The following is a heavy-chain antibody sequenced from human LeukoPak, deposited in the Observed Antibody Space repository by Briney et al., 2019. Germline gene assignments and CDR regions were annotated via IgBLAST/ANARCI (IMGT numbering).Heavy chain of an antibody. V-gene: IGHV1-2*02. Sequence: ASVKVSCKASGYTFTGYYMHWVRQAPGQGLEWMGWINPDSGGTNYAQKFQGRVTMTRDTSISTAYMELSRLRSDDTAVYYCARDRGQIAAAFDGDYYYYGMDVWGQGTTVTVSS. CDR1: GYTFTGYY. D-gene: IGHD6-13*01. CDR3: ARDRGQIAAAFDGDYYYYGMDV. J-gene: IGHJ6*02. CDR2: INPDSGGT.